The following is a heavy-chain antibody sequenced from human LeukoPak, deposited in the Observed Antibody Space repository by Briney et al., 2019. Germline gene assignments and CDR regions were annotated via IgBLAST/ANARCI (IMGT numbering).Heavy chain of an antibody. V-gene: IGHV3-7*01. CDR3: ARGPENYDFWSGYAATRGYMDV. D-gene: IGHD3-3*01. CDR1: GFTFSTYW. J-gene: IGHJ6*03. CDR2: IKQDGSEK. Sequence: GGSLRLSCAASGFTFSTYWMSWVRQAPGKGLEWVANIKQDGSEKYYVDSVKGRFSISRDNAKNSLYLQMNSLRAEDTAVYYCARGPENYDFWSGYAATRGYMDVWGKGTTVTVSS.